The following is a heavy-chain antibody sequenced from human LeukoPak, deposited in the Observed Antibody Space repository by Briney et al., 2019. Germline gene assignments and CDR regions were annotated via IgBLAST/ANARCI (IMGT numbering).Heavy chain of an antibody. V-gene: IGHV1-69*13. D-gene: IGHD3-9*01. CDR1: GGTFSSYA. CDR2: IIPIFGTA. J-gene: IGHJ4*02. CDR3: ARAPYYDILTGQFDY. Sequence: SVKLSCKASGGTFSSYAISWVRQAPGQGLEWMGGIIPIFGTANYAQKFQGRVTITADESTSTAYMELSSLRSEDTAVYYCARAPYYDILTGQFDYWGQGTLVSV.